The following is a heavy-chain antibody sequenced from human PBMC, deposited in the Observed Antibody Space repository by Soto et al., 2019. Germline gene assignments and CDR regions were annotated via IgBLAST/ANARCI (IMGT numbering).Heavy chain of an antibody. CDR2: ISGSGGST. V-gene: IGHV3-23*01. J-gene: IGHJ4*02. D-gene: IGHD3-10*01. CDR1: GFTFSSYA. Sequence: EVQLLESGGGLVQPGGSLRLSCAASGFTFSSYAMSWVRQAPGKGLEWVSAISGSGGSTYYADSVKGRFTISRDNSKNTLYLQMNSRRAEDTAVYYCAKGHGSYDFLGLGEVYFDYWGQGTLVTVSS. CDR3: AKGHGSYDFLGLGEVYFDY.